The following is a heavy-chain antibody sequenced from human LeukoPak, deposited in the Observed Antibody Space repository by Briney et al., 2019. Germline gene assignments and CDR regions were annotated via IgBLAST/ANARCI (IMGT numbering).Heavy chain of an antibody. D-gene: IGHD2-8*01. Sequence: PGGSLRLSCAASGFTFSSYGMNWVRQAPGKGLEWVSYISSSGSTIYYADSVKGRFTISRDNAKNSLYLQMNSLRAEDTAVYYCASDVLMVYATSRDYWGQGTLVTVSS. CDR1: GFTFSSYG. V-gene: IGHV3-48*01. J-gene: IGHJ4*02. CDR3: ASDVLMVYATSRDY. CDR2: ISSSGSTI.